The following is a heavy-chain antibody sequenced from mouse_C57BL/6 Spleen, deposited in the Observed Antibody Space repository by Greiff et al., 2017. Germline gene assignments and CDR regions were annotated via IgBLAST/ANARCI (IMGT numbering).Heavy chain of an antibody. CDR3: ARGPYYYGSSLYAMDY. V-gene: IGHV2-2*01. J-gene: IGHJ4*01. D-gene: IGHD1-1*01. CDR1: GFSFTSYG. Sequence: QVQLKQSGPGLVQPSQSLSITCTVSGFSFTSYGVHWVRQSPGKGLEWLGVIWSGGSTDYNAAFISRLSISKDNSKSQVFFKMNSLQADDTAIYYFARGPYYYGSSLYAMDYWGQGTSVTVSS. CDR2: IWSGGST.